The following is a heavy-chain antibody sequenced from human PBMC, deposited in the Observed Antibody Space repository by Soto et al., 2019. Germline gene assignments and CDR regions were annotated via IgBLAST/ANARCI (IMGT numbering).Heavy chain of an antibody. D-gene: IGHD3-16*01. CDR3: ARADPDASVGY. Sequence: SETLSLTCTVSGGSMSSRYWTWLRQPPGKGLEWIGYISYSGSTYYNPSLKSRVTISADTSRNQFSLKLSSVIAADTAVYYCARADPDASVGYWGQGTLVTVSS. CDR1: GGSMSSRY. J-gene: IGHJ4*02. CDR2: ISYSGST. V-gene: IGHV4-59*11.